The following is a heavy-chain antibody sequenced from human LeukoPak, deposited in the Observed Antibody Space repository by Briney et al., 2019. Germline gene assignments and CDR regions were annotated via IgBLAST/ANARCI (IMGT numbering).Heavy chain of an antibody. D-gene: IGHD3-22*01. Sequence: GGSLRLSCAASGFTFSSYWMSWVRQAPGKGLEWVANIKQDGGEKYYVDSVKGRFTISRDNAKNSLYLQMNSLRAEDTAVYYCARERGPDVPYYYDSSGYPPGWGQGTLVTVSS. J-gene: IGHJ4*02. V-gene: IGHV3-7*01. CDR1: GFTFSSYW. CDR2: IKQDGGEK. CDR3: ARERGPDVPYYYDSSGYPPG.